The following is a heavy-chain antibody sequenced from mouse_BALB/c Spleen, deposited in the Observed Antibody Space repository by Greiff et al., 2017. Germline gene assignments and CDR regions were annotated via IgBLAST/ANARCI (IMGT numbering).Heavy chain of an antibody. CDR2: ISSGSSTI. Sequence: EVQGVESGGGLVQPGGSRKLSCAASGFTFSSSGMHWVRQAPEKGLEWVAYISSGSSTIYYADTVKGRFTISRDTPKNTLFLQMTSLRSEDTAMYYCARSDGHYCFAYWGQGTLVTVSA. J-gene: IGHJ3*01. D-gene: IGHD2-3*01. V-gene: IGHV5-17*02. CDR1: GFTFSSSG. CDR3: ARSDGHYCFAY.